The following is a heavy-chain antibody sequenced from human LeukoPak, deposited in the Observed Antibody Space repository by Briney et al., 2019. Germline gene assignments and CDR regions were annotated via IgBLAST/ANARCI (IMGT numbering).Heavy chain of an antibody. CDR1: GGSISSSNW. CDR3: VRSRGGSMDV. CDR2: IYHSGST. J-gene: IGHJ6*03. V-gene: IGHV4-4*02. Sequence: KPSETLSLTCAVSGGSISSSNWWSWVRQPPGKGLEWIGEIYHSGSTNYNPSLKSRVTISVDTSKNQFSLKLSSVTAADTAVYYCVRSRGGSMDVWGKGTTVTVSS. D-gene: IGHD3-10*01.